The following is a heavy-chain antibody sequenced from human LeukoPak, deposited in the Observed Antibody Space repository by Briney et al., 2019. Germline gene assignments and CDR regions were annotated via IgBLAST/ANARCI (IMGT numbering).Heavy chain of an antibody. J-gene: IGHJ5*02. CDR2: INPNSGGT. CDR1: GYTFTNYG. Sequence: ASVKVSCKASGYTFTNYGVSWVRQAPGQGLEWMGWINPNSGGTNYAQKFQGRVTMARDTSISTAYMELSRLRSDDTAVYYCARVVRRCSSTSCYGGERRFDPWGQGTLVTVSS. D-gene: IGHD2-2*01. CDR3: ARVVRRCSSTSCYGGERRFDP. V-gene: IGHV1-2*02.